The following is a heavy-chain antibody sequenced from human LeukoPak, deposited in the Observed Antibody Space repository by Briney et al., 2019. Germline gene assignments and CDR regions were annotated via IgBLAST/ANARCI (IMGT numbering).Heavy chain of an antibody. V-gene: IGHV4-31*03. CDR2: IYDSGST. D-gene: IGHD3-16*01. Sequence: SQTLSLTCTVSGVSISSGGYCWSWIRQHPGKGLEWIGYIYDSGSTYYNPSLKSRVTISVDRSKNQFSLKLSSVTAADTAVYYCARGEQRGLIDYWGQGTLVTVSS. CDR1: GVSISSGGYC. J-gene: IGHJ4*02. CDR3: ARGEQRGLIDY.